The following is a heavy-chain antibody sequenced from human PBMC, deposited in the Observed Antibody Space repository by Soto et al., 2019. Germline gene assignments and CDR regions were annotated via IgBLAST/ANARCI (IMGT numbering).Heavy chain of an antibody. Sequence: GGSLRLSCAASGFTFSSYGMHWVRQAPGKGLEWVAVISYEGSNKYYADSVKGRFTISRDNSKNTLYLQMNSLRAEDTAVYYCAKDRHGSGSYFDYWGQGTLVTVSS. V-gene: IGHV3-30*18. CDR2: ISYEGSNK. CDR3: AKDRHGSGSYFDY. J-gene: IGHJ4*02. CDR1: GFTFSSYG. D-gene: IGHD3-10*01.